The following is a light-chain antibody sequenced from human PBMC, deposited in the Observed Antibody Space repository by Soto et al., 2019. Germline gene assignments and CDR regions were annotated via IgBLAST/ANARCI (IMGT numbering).Light chain of an antibody. CDR3: QQYNSYSWT. J-gene: IGKJ1*01. Sequence: EIQMAPSPSTPSESVGDRVAITYQASQTITRWMAWYQQKPGKVPKLLIYDASTLGSGVPSRFSGSRSGTEFTLTISSLQPDDVATYYCQQYNSYSWTFGQGTKVDIK. V-gene: IGKV1-5*01. CDR1: QTITRW. CDR2: DAS.